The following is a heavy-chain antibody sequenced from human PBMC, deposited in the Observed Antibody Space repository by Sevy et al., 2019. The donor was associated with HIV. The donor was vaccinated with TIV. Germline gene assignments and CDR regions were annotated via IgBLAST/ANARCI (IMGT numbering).Heavy chain of an antibody. V-gene: IGHV3-23*01. CDR1: GFTFSRNA. D-gene: IGHD2-2*02. J-gene: IGHJ6*02. CDR2: ITGSGGST. Sequence: GGSLRLSCAASGFTFSRNAMSWVRQAPGKGLEWASGITGSGGSTYYADSVKGRFTTSRDNSKKTLYLQMNSLRVEDTAVYYCAKVGYCSSTSCYSIYYGMDVWGQGTTVTVSS. CDR3: AKVGYCSSTSCYSIYYGMDV.